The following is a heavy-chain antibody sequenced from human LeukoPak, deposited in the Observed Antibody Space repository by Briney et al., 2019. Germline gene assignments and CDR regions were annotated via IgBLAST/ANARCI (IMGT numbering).Heavy chain of an antibody. CDR1: GYTFTSYG. D-gene: IGHD3-22*01. V-gene: IGHV1-18*01. J-gene: IGHJ4*02. CDR2: ISTYNGNT. Sequence: ASVKVSCKASGYTFTSYGISWVRQAPGQGLEWMGWISTYNGNTNYAQKLQGRVTMTTDTSTSTAYMELRSPRSDDTAVYYCARDWRASYGYYDSSGYYHLYYFDYWGQGTLVTVSS. CDR3: ARDWRASYGYYDSSGYYHLYYFDY.